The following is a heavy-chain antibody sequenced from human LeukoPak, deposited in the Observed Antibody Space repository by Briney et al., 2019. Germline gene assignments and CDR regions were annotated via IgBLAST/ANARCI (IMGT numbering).Heavy chain of an antibody. D-gene: IGHD3-10*01. CDR1: GGSISSYC. J-gene: IGHJ2*01. Sequence: SETLSLTCTVSGGSISSYCWSWIRQPAGKGLEWIGRIYTSGSTNYNPSLKSRVTMSVDTSKNQFSLKLSSVTAADTAVYYCARDLWDLRFGERINWYFDLWGRGTLVTVSS. CDR2: IYTSGST. V-gene: IGHV4-4*07. CDR3: ARDLWDLRFGERINWYFDL.